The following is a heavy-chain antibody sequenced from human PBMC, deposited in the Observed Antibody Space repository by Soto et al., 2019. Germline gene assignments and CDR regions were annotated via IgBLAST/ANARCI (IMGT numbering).Heavy chain of an antibody. CDR3: ANLLRAGYSSSWSSYYMDV. Sequence: GGSLRLSCAASGFTFSSYAMSWVRQAPGKGLEWVSAISGSGGSTYYADSVKGRFTISRDNSKNTLYLQMNSLRAEDTAVYYCANLLRAGYSSSWSSYYMDVWGQGTTVTVSS. CDR2: ISGSGGST. CDR1: GFTFSSYA. J-gene: IGHJ6*02. D-gene: IGHD6-13*01. V-gene: IGHV3-23*01.